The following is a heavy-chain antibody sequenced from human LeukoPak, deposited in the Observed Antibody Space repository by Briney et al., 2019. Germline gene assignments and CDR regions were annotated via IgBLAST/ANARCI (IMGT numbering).Heavy chain of an antibody. Sequence: SETLSLTCTVSGGSISSYYWSWIRQPPGKGLEWIGYIYYSGSTNYNPSLKSRVTISVDTSKNQFSLKLSSVTAADTAVYYCASAPVLLWFGEFKFWGQGTLVTVSS. J-gene: IGHJ4*02. CDR3: ASAPVLLWFGEFKF. D-gene: IGHD3-10*01. CDR1: GGSISSYY. V-gene: IGHV4-59*12. CDR2: IYYSGST.